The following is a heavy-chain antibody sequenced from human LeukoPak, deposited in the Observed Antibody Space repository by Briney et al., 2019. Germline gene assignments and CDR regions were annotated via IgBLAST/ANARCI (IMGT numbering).Heavy chain of an antibody. CDR1: RFTFSSYA. CDR3: ATSYCSGGSCYPQYFQH. Sequence: GGSLRLSCAASRFTFSSYAMTWVRQAPGKGLEWVSAISGSGGSTYYADSVKGRFTISRDNSKNTLYLQMNSLRAEDTAVYYCATSYCSGGSCYPQYFQHWGQGTLVTVSS. V-gene: IGHV3-23*01. D-gene: IGHD2-15*01. J-gene: IGHJ1*01. CDR2: ISGSGGST.